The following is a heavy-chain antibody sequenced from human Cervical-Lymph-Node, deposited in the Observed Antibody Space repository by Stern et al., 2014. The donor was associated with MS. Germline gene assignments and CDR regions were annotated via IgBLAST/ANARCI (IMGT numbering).Heavy chain of an antibody. D-gene: IGHD4-17*01. CDR2: IYPGHSNA. Sequence: VQLVQSGAEVKKPGESLKISCKGSGYSFTANWIAWVRQMPGKGLEWMGLIYPGHSNARYSPSFQGQFPISADMSCSTAYRQWSRLKASDTAMYYCARDYGDYAFDYWGQGTLVTVPS. CDR1: GYSFTANW. J-gene: IGHJ4*02. CDR3: ARDYGDYAFDY. V-gene: IGHV5-51*01.